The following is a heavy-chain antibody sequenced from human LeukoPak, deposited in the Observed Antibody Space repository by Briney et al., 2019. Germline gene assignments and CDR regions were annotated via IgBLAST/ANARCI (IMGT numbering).Heavy chain of an antibody. CDR3: ARLIPMVRGVSYFDY. CDR2: INHSGST. CDR1: GGSFSGYY. J-gene: IGHJ4*02. Sequence: SETLSLTCAVYGGSFSGYYWSWLRQPPGKGLEWIGEINHSGSTNCNPSLKSRVTISVDTSKNQFSLKLSSVTAADTAVYYCARLIPMVRGVSYFDYWGQGTLVTVSS. D-gene: IGHD3-10*01. V-gene: IGHV4-34*01.